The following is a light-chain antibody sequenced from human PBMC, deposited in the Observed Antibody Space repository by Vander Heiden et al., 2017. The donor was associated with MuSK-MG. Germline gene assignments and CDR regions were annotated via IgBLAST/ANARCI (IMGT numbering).Light chain of an antibody. J-gene: IGLJ2*01. CDR1: SSDVGGYNY. V-gene: IGLV2-8*01. CDR2: EVS. Sequence: ALTPPPPASGSPGQSVPISCTGTSSDVGGYNYVSWYQQHPGKAPKLMIYEVSKRPSGVPDRFSGSKSGNTASLTVSGLQAEDEADYYCSSYAGSNNLVFGGGTKLTVL. CDR3: SSYAGSNNLV.